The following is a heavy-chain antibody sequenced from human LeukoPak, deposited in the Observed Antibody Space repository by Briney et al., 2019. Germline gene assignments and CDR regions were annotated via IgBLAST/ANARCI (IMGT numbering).Heavy chain of an antibody. CDR2: IYSGGST. V-gene: IGHV3-53*01. CDR1: GFTVSSNY. J-gene: IGHJ1*01. Sequence: TGGSLRLSCAASGFTVSSNYMSWVRQAPGKGLEWVAVIYSGGSTYYADSVKGRFTISRDNSKNTLYLQMNSLRAEDTAVYYCAKLLGYCSGGSCYFEYFQHWGQGTLVTVSS. D-gene: IGHD2-15*01. CDR3: AKLLGYCSGGSCYFEYFQH.